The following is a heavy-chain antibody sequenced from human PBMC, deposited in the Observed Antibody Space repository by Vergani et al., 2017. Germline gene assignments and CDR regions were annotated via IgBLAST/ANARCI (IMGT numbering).Heavy chain of an antibody. Sequence: EVQLLESGGGLVQPGGSLRLSCAASGFTFSSYAMSWVRQAPGKGLEWVSAISGSGGSTYYADSVKGRFTISRDNSKNTLYLQMNSLRAEDTAVYYCASRREYSSGWYDIPFDYWGQGTLVTVSS. V-gene: IGHV3-23*01. D-gene: IGHD6-19*01. CDR1: GFTFSSYA. CDR3: ASRREYSSGWYDIPFDY. J-gene: IGHJ4*02. CDR2: ISGSGGST.